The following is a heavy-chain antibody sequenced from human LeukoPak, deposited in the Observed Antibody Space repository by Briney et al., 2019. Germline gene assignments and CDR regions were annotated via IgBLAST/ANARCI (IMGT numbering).Heavy chain of an antibody. CDR2: IDHSGST. CDR3: ATGLPTNS. J-gene: IGHJ4*02. D-gene: IGHD5-12*01. CDR1: GGSFSDYS. Sequence: PSETLSLTCAVYGGSFSDYSWSWIRQPPGKGLEWIGEIDHSGSTNYNPSLKSRVTISVDTSKNQFSLRLGSVTAADTGVYYCATGLPTNSWGQGPLVPASS. V-gene: IGHV4-34*01.